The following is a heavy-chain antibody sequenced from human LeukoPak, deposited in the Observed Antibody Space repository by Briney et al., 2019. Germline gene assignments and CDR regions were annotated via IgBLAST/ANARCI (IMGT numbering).Heavy chain of an antibody. J-gene: IGHJ4*02. CDR2: ISGSGGST. V-gene: IGHV3-23*01. CDR1: GFTFSSYG. D-gene: IGHD6-19*01. Sequence: GGTLRLSCAASGFTFSSYGMSWVRQAPGRGLEWVSAISGSGGSTYYADSVKGRFTISRDNSKNTLYLQMNSLRAEDTAVYYCARILDSAWGELGYWGQGTLVTVSS. CDR3: ARILDSAWGELGY.